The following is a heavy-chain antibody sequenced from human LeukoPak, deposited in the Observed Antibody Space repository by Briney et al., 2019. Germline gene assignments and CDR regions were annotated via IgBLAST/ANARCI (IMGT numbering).Heavy chain of an antibody. CDR2: IYTSGST. J-gene: IGHJ4*02. CDR1: GGSISSGSYY. D-gene: IGHD5-24*01. Sequence: SDTLSLTCTVSGGSISSGSYYWSWIRQPAGKGLEGIGRIYTSGSTNYNPSLKSRVTISVDTSKNQFSLKLSSVTAADTAVYYCARSSRDGYNYSPFDYWGQGTLVTVSS. V-gene: IGHV4-61*02. CDR3: ARSSRDGYNYSPFDY.